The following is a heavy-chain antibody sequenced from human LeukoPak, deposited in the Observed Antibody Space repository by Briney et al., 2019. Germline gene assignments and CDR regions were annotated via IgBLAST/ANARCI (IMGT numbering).Heavy chain of an antibody. J-gene: IGHJ4*02. CDR2: IYNSGST. V-gene: IGHV4-34*01. Sequence: SETLSLTCAVYGGSFSGYYWGWIRQPPGKGLEWIGNIYNSGSTYYNPSLKSRVTISVDTSKNQFSLKLSSVTAADTAVYYCAKRYCSSTTCYDDRGAFDYWGQGTLVTVSS. CDR3: AKRYCSSTTCYDDRGAFDY. CDR1: GGSFSGYY. D-gene: IGHD2-2*01.